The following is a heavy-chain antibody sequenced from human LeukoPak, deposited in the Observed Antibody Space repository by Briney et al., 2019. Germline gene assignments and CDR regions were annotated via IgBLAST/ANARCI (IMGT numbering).Heavy chain of an antibody. CDR2: VSQTGSGRT. V-gene: IGHV4-34*01. J-gene: IGHJ5*02. D-gene: IGHD2-8*02. Sequence: SETLSLTCGVYGGSFSGYYWSWIRQPPGKGLEWIGEVSQTGSGRTNYNPSLKSRVTISADASKNQFALELTSVTAADTAMHYCARVPLYWQDPFDLWGQGTLVTVSS. CDR3: ARVPLYWQDPFDL. CDR1: GGSFSGYY.